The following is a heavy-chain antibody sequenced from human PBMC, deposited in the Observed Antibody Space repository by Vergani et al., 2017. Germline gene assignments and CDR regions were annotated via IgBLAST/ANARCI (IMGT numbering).Heavy chain of an antibody. CDR1: GGSLSSSV. V-gene: IGHV1-69*15. J-gene: IGHJ6*02. CDR2: HLPKFGTA. Sequence: QVHLVQSGTEVKKPGSSVKVSCKASGGSLSSSVITWVRQAPGQGLEWMGRHLPKFGTANYAQKFQGRVTITADESTSTSYVALSSLTSDDTAVYYCAKENTVAVATPRYYNGLDVWGQGTTVTVSS. CDR3: AKENTVAVATPRYYNGLDV. D-gene: IGHD6-19*01.